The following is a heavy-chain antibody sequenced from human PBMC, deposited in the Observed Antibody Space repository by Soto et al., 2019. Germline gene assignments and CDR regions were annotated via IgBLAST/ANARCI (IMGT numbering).Heavy chain of an antibody. CDR1: CGSIISYY. J-gene: IGHJ5*02. D-gene: IGHD3-3*02. CDR2: IYYSGST. V-gene: IGHV4-59*01. Sequence: PSETLSLTCTFSCGSIISYYWSWIRQPPGKGLEWIGYIYYSGSTNYNPSLKSRVTISVDTSKNQFSLKLSSVTAADTAVYYCARSHFWSGYHVNWFDPWGQGTLVTVSS. CDR3: ARSHFWSGYHVNWFDP.